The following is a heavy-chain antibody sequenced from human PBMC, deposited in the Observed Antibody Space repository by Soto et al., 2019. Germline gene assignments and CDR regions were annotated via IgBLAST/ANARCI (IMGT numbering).Heavy chain of an antibody. J-gene: IGHJ4*02. V-gene: IGHV3-7*03. CDR1: GFTFTTCW. CDR3: ARLLHANYDFWSSPGYFDY. Sequence: PGGSLRLSCEASGFTFTTCWMTWVRQAPGKGLEWVANIKQDGSEKYYVDSVKGRFTISRDNAKNSLYLQMNSLRAEDTAVYYCARLLHANYDFWSSPGYFDYWGQGTQVTVSS. CDR2: IKQDGSEK. D-gene: IGHD3-3*01.